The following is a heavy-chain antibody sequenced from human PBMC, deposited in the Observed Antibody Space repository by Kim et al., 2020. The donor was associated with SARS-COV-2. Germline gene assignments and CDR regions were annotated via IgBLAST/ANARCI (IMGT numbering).Heavy chain of an antibody. J-gene: IGHJ4*01. V-gene: IGHV3-30*04. CDR3: ARDAAPYYYDSSGNDY. D-gene: IGHD3-22*01. Sequence: GGSLRLSCAASGFTFSSYAMHWVRQAPGKGLEWVAVISYDGSNKYYADSVKGRFTISRDNSKNTLYLQMNSLRAEDTAVYYCARDAAPYYYDSSGNDYWG. CDR2: ISYDGSNK. CDR1: GFTFSSYA.